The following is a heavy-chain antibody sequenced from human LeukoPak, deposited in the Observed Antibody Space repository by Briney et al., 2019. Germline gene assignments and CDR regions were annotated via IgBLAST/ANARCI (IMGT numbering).Heavy chain of an antibody. CDR1: GGSISDYY. V-gene: IGHV4-4*07. CDR3: ARDLYCSGGSCYGRWYFDL. J-gene: IGHJ2*01. CDR2: INTSGST. Sequence: PSETLSLTCSVFGGSISDYYCSWVRQPAGKGLEWMGRINTSGSTNYNPSLKSRVTISVDTSKNQFSLKLSSVTAADTAVYYCARDLYCSGGSCYGRWYFDLWGRGTLVTVSS. D-gene: IGHD2-15*01.